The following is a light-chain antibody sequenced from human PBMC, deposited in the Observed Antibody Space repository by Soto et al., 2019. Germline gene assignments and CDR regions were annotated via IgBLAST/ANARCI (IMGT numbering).Light chain of an antibody. Sequence: QLTQSPSSLSASVGDRVTITCRASQGISSFLAWYQQKPGKAPKLLIYGASTLQSGVPSRFSGSGSGTDFTLTIGSLQPEDFATYYCQQLNSFPIPFGPGTKVDTK. CDR1: QGISSF. V-gene: IGKV1-9*01. CDR3: QQLNSFPIP. J-gene: IGKJ3*01. CDR2: GAS.